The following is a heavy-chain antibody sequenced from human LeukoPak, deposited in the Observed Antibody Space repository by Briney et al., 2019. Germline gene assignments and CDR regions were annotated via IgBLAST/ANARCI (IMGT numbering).Heavy chain of an antibody. D-gene: IGHD3-10*01. J-gene: IGHJ6*03. Sequence: SETLSLTCSVSGGSISSSSYFWGWIRQPPGKGLEWNASVHHSGSTYYNPSLKSRLTISVDTSKNQFSLKMSSVTAADTAVYFCARQLYVSGSYYAPMDVWGKGTTVTISS. CDR1: GGSISSSSYF. CDR2: VHHSGST. V-gene: IGHV4-39*01. CDR3: ARQLYVSGSYYAPMDV.